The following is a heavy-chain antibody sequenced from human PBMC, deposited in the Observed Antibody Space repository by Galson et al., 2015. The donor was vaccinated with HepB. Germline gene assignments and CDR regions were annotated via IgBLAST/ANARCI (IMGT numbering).Heavy chain of an antibody. CDR3: ARDVRSSGWYGDAYFDY. Sequence: SLRLSCAASGFTFSSYSMNWVRQAPGKGLEWVSYISSSSSTIYYADSVKGRFTISRDNAKNSLYLQMNSLRAEDTAVYYCARDVRSSGWYGDAYFDYWGQGTLVTVSS. V-gene: IGHV3-48*01. D-gene: IGHD6-19*01. J-gene: IGHJ4*02. CDR1: GFTFSSYS. CDR2: ISSSSSTI.